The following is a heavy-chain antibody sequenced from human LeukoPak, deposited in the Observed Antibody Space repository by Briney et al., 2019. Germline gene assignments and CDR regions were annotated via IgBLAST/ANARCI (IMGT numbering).Heavy chain of an antibody. J-gene: IGHJ4*02. D-gene: IGHD1-7*01. Sequence: GGSLRLSCAASGFTFNNNAMNWVRQAPGKGLEWVSAISGSGGSTYYADSVKGRFTISRDNSKNTLYLQMNSLRAEDTAVYYCAKEGKTRNWNYYQAKPIYWGQGTLVTVSS. CDR3: AKEGKTRNWNYYQAKPIY. V-gene: IGHV3-23*01. CDR2: ISGSGGST. CDR1: GFTFNNNA.